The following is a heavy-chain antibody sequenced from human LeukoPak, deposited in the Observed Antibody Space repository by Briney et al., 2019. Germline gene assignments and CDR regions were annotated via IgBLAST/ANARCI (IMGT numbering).Heavy chain of an antibody. J-gene: IGHJ4*02. Sequence: GGSLRLSCAASGFTFSSYGMHWVRQAPGKGLGGVAVIWYDGSNKYYADSVKGRFTISRDNSKNTLYLQMNSLRAEDTAVYYCAKDDERGYSYGIFDYWGQGTLVTVSS. CDR2: IWYDGSNK. D-gene: IGHD5-18*01. CDR3: AKDDERGYSYGIFDY. CDR1: GFTFSSYG. V-gene: IGHV3-33*06.